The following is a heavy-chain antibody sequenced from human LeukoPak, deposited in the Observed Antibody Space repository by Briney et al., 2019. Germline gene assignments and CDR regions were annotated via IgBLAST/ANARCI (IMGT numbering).Heavy chain of an antibody. CDR3: ARATYYYDSSGDRGWFDP. CDR1: GYTFTGYY. J-gene: IGHJ5*02. Sequence: ASVKVSCKASGYTFTGYYMHWVRQAPGQGLEWMGRINPNSGGTNYAQKFQGRVTMTRDTSISTAYMELSRPRSDDTAVYYCARATYYYDSSGDRGWFDPWGQGTLVTVSS. V-gene: IGHV1-2*06. D-gene: IGHD3-22*01. CDR2: INPNSGGT.